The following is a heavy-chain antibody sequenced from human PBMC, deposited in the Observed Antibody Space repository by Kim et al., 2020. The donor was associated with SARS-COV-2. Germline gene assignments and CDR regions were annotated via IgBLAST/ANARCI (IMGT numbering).Heavy chain of an antibody. CDR1: GFTFSGSA. J-gene: IGHJ6*02. Sequence: GGSLRLSCAASGFTFSGSAMHWVRQASGKGLEWVGRIRSKANSYATAYAASVKGRFTISRDDSKNTAYLQMNSLKTEDTAVYYCTTPQLFGYCSSTSCYRDYYGMDVWGQGTTVTVSS. CDR3: TTPQLFGYCSSTSCYRDYYGMDV. D-gene: IGHD2-2*02. CDR2: IRSKANSYAT. V-gene: IGHV3-73*01.